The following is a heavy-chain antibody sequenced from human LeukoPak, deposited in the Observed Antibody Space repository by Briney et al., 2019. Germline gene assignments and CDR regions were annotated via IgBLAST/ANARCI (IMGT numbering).Heavy chain of an antibody. CDR2: IYYSGST. CDR3: ARTTRYYDSSGCFDF. J-gene: IGHJ4*02. D-gene: IGHD3-22*01. CDR1: GGSISSYY. Sequence: SETLSLTCTVSGGSISSYYWSWIRQPPGKGLEWIAYIYYSGSTNYNPSLKSRVTIPVDTSKNQFSLKMSSVTAADTAVYYCARTTRYYDSSGCFDFWGQGTLVTVSS. V-gene: IGHV4-59*08.